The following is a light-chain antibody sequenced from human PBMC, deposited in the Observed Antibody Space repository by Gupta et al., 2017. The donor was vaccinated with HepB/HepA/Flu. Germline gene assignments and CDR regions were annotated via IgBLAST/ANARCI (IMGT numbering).Light chain of an antibody. CDR1: SSDVGGYNS. CDR2: DVT. J-gene: IGLJ3*02. V-gene: IGLV2-14*03. Sequence: QSALTQPASVSGSPGQSITISCTGTSSDVGGYNSVSWYQQYPGKAPKLLIYDVTARPSGISTRFFASKSGNTASLTISGLQTEDEADYFCSSFTRSTSTLVLFGGGTKVTVL. CDR3: SSFTRSTSTLVL.